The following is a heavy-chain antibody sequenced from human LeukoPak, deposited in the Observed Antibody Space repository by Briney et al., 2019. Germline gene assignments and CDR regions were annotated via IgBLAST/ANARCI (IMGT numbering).Heavy chain of an antibody. Sequence: PGGSLRLSCAASGFTFTNDFMTWVRQAPGKGLEWVANMKVDGSDIHYVDSVKGRFTISSDNARNSLYLQMNSLRAEDTAVYYCAKGTKGYCSGGSCYPLDYWGQGTLVTVSS. J-gene: IGHJ4*02. CDR2: MKVDGSDI. D-gene: IGHD2-15*01. CDR3: AKGTKGYCSGGSCYPLDY. V-gene: IGHV3-7*03. CDR1: GFTFTNDF.